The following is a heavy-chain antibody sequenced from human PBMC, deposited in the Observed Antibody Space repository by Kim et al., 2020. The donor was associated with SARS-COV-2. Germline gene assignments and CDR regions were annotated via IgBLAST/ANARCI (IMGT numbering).Heavy chain of an antibody. Sequence: NYNPAHKSPVTISVDTSKNQFSLKLSSVPAADTAVYYCARAPPYVGLDPWGQGTLVTVSS. D-gene: IGHD3-16*01. V-gene: IGHV4-34*01. J-gene: IGHJ5*02. CDR3: ARAPPYVGLDP.